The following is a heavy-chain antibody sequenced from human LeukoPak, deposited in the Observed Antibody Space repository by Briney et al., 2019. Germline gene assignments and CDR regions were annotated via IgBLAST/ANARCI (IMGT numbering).Heavy chain of an antibody. Sequence: GGSLRLSCTASGFTFSNAWMSWVRQAPGKGLEWVGRIKSKSDGETIDYAAPVQGRFSISRDDSKNTLYLQMNSLKTEDTAVYYCTADMDRWGQGTLVIVSS. J-gene: IGHJ5*02. CDR2: IKSKSDGETI. CDR3: TADMDR. V-gene: IGHV3-15*01. CDR1: GFTFSNAW.